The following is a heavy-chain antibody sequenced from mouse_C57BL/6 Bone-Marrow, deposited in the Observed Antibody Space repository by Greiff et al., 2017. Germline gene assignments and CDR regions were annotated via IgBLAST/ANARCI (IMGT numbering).Heavy chain of an antibody. CDR1: GYTFTSYW. J-gene: IGHJ2*01. Sequence: QVQLQQPGAELVMPGASVKLSCKASGYTFTSYWMHWVKQRPGQGLEWIGEIDPSDSYTNYNQKFKGKSTLTVDKSSSTAYMQLSSLTSEDSAVSYCARSKDDWGKGTTLTVSS. V-gene: IGHV1-69*01. D-gene: IGHD1-3*01. CDR3: ARSKDD. CDR2: IDPSDSYT.